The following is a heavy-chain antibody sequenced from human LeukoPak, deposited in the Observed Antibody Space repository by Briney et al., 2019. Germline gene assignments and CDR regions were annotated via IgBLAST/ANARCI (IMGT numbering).Heavy chain of an antibody. Sequence: GASVKVSCKASGGTFSSYAISWVRQAPGQGLEWMGRIIPILGIANYAQKFQGRVTITADKSTSTAYMELSSLRSEDTAVYYCARDPGDFYGSGSYYNPWGQGTLVTVSS. CDR2: IIPILGIA. V-gene: IGHV1-69*04. J-gene: IGHJ5*02. CDR1: GGTFSSYA. D-gene: IGHD3-10*01. CDR3: ARDPGDFYGSGSYYNP.